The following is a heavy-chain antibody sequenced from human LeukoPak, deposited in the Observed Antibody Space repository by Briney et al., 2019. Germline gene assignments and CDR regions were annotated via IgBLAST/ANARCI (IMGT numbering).Heavy chain of an antibody. V-gene: IGHV4-4*07. J-gene: IGHJ6*02. CDR2: IYSSGST. Sequence: SETLSLNCTVSGGSISSYYWSWLRQSAGKGLEWIGRIYSSGSTNYNPSFTSRVTMSVDTSKNQFSLRLSSVTAADTAVYYCARDPRAVDVWGQGTTVTVSS. CDR3: ARDPRAVDV. CDR1: GGSISSYY.